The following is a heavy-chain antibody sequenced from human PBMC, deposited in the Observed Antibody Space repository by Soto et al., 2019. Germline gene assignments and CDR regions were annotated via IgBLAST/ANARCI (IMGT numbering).Heavy chain of an antibody. V-gene: IGHV3-11*05. J-gene: IGHJ6*02. D-gene: IGHD3-10*01. Sequence: GSLRLSCAASGFTLSDYYMSWIRQAPGKGLEWVSYISSSSSYTNYADSVKGRFTISRDNAKTSLYLQMNSLRVEDTALYYCAKDRGSGSYAENYYYFGMDVWGQGTTVTVSS. CDR2: ISSSSSYT. CDR1: GFTLSDYY. CDR3: AKDRGSGSYAENYYYFGMDV.